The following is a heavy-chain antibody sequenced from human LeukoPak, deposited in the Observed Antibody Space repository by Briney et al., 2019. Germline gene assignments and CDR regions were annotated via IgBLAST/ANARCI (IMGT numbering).Heavy chain of an antibody. CDR3: ARDPPASGSYGMDV. CDR2: IYYSGST. D-gene: IGHD1-26*01. CDR1: GGSISSGGYY. V-gene: IGHV4-61*08. J-gene: IGHJ6*02. Sequence: SETLSLTCTVSGGSISSGGYYWSWIRQPPGKGLEWIGSIYYSGSTNYNPSLKSRVTISVDTSKNQFSLKLSSVTAADTAVYYCARDPPASGSYGMDVWGQGTTVTVSS.